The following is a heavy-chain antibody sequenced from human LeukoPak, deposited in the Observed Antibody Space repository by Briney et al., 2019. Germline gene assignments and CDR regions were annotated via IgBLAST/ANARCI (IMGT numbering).Heavy chain of an antibody. CDR3: ARVAGHYDFWSGYPDAFDI. Sequence: ASVNVSCKASGYTFTSYGISWVRQAPGQGLEWMGRIILIFGTANYAQKFQGRVTITTDESTSTAYMELSSLRSEDTAVYYCARVAGHYDFWSGYPDAFDIWGQGTMVTVSS. CDR1: GYTFTSYG. V-gene: IGHV1-69*05. D-gene: IGHD3-3*01. J-gene: IGHJ3*02. CDR2: IILIFGTA.